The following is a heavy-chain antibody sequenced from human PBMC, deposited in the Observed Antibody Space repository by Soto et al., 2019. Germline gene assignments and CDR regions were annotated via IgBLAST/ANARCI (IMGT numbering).Heavy chain of an antibody. J-gene: IGHJ5*01. CDR2: INHSGRV. Sequence: SETLSLTCAVYGGSFSGHSWTWIRQSPGKGLEWIGDINHSGRVNYSPSLKSRVTISLDTSKNQFSLTLSAVTAADTAMYYCSTRAYDTNGYYRFDPWGQGTLVTV. D-gene: IGHD3-22*01. CDR1: GGSFSGHS. V-gene: IGHV4-34*01. CDR3: STRAYDTNGYYRFDP.